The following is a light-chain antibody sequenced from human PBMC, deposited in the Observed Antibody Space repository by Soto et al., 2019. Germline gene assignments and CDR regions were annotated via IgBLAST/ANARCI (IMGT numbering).Light chain of an antibody. CDR2: LGS. Sequence: DTVMTQSQLSLPVTPGEPASISCRSSQSLLHRNGYNYLDWYLQKPGQSPQLLIYLGSNRAAWVPDRFSGSGSGTDFTLTISRVEAEDVGVYYCMQALQSPTFGGWTKVDIK. V-gene: IGKV2-28*01. J-gene: IGKJ4*01. CDR3: MQALQSPT. CDR1: QSLLHRNGYNY.